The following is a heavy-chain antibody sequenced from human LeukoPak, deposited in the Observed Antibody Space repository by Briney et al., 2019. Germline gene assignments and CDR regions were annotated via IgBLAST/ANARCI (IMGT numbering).Heavy chain of an antibody. D-gene: IGHD2-2*01. CDR3: AKDEKVPPASRRYYDMDV. CDR1: GFTFSSYA. Sequence: PGGSLRLSCAASGFTFSSYAMSWVHQAPGKGLEWVSVISGSGSSTYYADSVKGRFSTSRDNSKNTLYLQMNSLRVEDTAIYYCAKDEKVPPASRRYYDMDVWGQGTTVTVSS. CDR2: ISGSGSST. V-gene: IGHV3-23*01. J-gene: IGHJ6*02.